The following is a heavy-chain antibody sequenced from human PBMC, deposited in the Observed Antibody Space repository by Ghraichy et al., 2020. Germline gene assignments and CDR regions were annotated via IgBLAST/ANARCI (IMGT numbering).Heavy chain of an antibody. V-gene: IGHV4-39*07. D-gene: IGHD3-16*01. CDR3: ARIIPSFGGVTRARGFTESDY. Sequence: SETLSLTCTVSGGSISSSSYFWGWIRQPPGKGLEWIGSIYYRGNTYYNPPLKSRVTISVDTSKNQFSLKLSSVTAADTAVYYCARIIPSFGGVTRARGFTESDYWGQVSLVTGSS. CDR2: IYYRGNT. CDR1: GGSISSSSYF. J-gene: IGHJ4*02.